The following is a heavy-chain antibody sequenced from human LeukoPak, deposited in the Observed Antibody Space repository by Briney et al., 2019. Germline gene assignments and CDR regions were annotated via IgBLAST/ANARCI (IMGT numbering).Heavy chain of an antibody. V-gene: IGHV4-59*12. CDR2: IYYSGTT. D-gene: IGHD2-15*01. CDR1: GGSISSYY. J-gene: IGHJ4*02. Sequence: PSETLSLTCTVSGGSISSYYWSWIRQPPGKGLEWIGYIYYSGTTNYNPSLKSRVTISVDKSKNQFSLKLSSVTAADTAVYYCASLSCSGGSCYIDYWGQGTLVTVSS. CDR3: ASLSCSGGSCYIDY.